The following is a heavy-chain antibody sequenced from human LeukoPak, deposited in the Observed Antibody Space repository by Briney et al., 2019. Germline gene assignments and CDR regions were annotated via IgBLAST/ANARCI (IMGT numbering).Heavy chain of an antibody. D-gene: IGHD3-22*01. CDR3: AKGENYYDSSELGY. CDR1: GFTFNDYA. Sequence: SGGSLRLSCAASGFTFNDYAMNWVRQAPGKGLEWVSTISGSGDNTYYADSVKGRFTISRDNSKNTLYLQMNSLRAEDTAVYYCAKGENYYDSSELGYWGQGTLVTVSS. V-gene: IGHV3-23*01. CDR2: ISGSGDNT. J-gene: IGHJ4*02.